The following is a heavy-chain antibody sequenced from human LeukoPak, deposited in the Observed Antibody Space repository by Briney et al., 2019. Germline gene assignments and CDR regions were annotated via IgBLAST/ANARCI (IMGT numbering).Heavy chain of an antibody. J-gene: IGHJ4*02. CDR1: GYTFTSYG. V-gene: IGHV1-18*01. CDR3: ARGLPPRGMVDY. D-gene: IGHD5-12*01. CDR2: ISAYNGNT. Sequence: GASVKVSCKASGYTFTSYGISWVRQAPGQGLEWMGWISAYNGNTKYAQKLQGRVTMTTHTSTSTAYMELRSLRSEDTAVYYCARGLPPRGMVDYWGQGPLVTVSS.